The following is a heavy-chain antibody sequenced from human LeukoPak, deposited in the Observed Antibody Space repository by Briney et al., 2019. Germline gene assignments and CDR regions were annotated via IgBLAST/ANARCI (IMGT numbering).Heavy chain of an antibody. CDR1: GYTFTSHK. Sequence: GASVKVSCKASGYTFTSHKIHWVRQAPGQGLEWIGVINPSSNTTSYAQRFQGRLTMTRDTSTSTVYMELSTLRSEDTAVHYCARMGYSSDSYFDYWGQGTLVAVSS. CDR3: ARMGYSSDSYFDY. D-gene: IGHD6-19*01. V-gene: IGHV1-46*01. CDR2: INPSSNTT. J-gene: IGHJ4*02.